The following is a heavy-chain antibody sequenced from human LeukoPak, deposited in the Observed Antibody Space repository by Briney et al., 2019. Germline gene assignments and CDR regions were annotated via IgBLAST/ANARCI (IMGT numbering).Heavy chain of an antibody. CDR2: IVTGTGK. Sequence: GGSLRLSCAASGITLDTYTINWVRQAPGKGLEWVSSIVTGTGKHYGDSGKGRFTISIDNAKNSLYLQMNSVRAEDTGVYYCARDKPGIAAPDVWGKGTTVTVSS. D-gene: IGHD6-13*01. CDR3: ARDKPGIAAPDV. J-gene: IGHJ6*04. V-gene: IGHV3-21*01. CDR1: GITLDTYT.